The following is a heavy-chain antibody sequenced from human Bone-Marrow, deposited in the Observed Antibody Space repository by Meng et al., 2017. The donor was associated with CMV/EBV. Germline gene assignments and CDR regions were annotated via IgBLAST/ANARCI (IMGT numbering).Heavy chain of an antibody. CDR2: ISSSSSYI. CDR1: GFTFSSYS. J-gene: IGHJ3*02. D-gene: IGHD2-2*01. V-gene: IGHV3-21*01. Sequence: GESLKISCAASGFTFSSYSMNWVRQAPGKGLEWVSSISSSSSYIYYADSVKGRFTISRDNAKNSLYLQMNSLRAEDTAVYYCARESRSSTSSDGFDIWGQGTMVTVSS. CDR3: ARESRSSTSSDGFDI.